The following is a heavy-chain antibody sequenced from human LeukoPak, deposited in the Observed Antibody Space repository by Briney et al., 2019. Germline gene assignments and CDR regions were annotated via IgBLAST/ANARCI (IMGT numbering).Heavy chain of an antibody. D-gene: IGHD4-23*01. CDR3: ARGLRWQDY. V-gene: IGHV3-7*01. CDR2: IREDGNEK. Sequence: GGSLRLSCAASGFSFSRVSMTWVRQAPGKGLEWVASIREDGNEKNHVDSVRGRFTISRDNADNSLYLQMNSLRAEDTAVYYCARGLRWQDYWGQGTQVTVSS. CDR1: GFSFSRVS. J-gene: IGHJ4*02.